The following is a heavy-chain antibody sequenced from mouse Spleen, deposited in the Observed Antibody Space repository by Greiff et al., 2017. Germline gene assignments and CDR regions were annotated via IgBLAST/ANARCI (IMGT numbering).Heavy chain of an antibody. CDR1: GYTFTDYY. Sequence: QVQLQQSGAELVRPGASVKLSCKASGYTFTDYYINWVKQRPGQGLEWIARIYPGSGNTYYNEKFKGRATLTAEESSSTAYMQLSSLTSEDSAVYFCARFPLYGNYDPYFDYWGQGTTLTVSS. D-gene: IGHD2-1*01. J-gene: IGHJ2*01. V-gene: IGHV1-76*01. CDR3: ARFPLYGNYDPYFDY. CDR2: IYPGSGNT.